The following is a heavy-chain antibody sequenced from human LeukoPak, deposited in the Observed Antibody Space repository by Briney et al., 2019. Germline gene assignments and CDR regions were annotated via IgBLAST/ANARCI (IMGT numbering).Heavy chain of an antibody. J-gene: IGHJ4*02. V-gene: IGHV3-21*01. CDR1: GFTFSTYS. D-gene: IGHD5-18*01. CDR3: ARDTAMEGSDY. CDR2: ISSSSNYI. Sequence: GGSLRLSCAASGFTFSTYSMNWVRQAPGKGLEWVSSISSSSNYIYYADSVKGRFTISRDNAKNSLYLQMNSLRAEDTAVYYCARDTAMEGSDYWGRGIPVTVSS.